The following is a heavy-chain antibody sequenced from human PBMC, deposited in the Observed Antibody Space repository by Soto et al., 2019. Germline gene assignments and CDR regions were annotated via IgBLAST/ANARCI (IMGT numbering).Heavy chain of an antibody. V-gene: IGHV3-23*01. CDR3: VKAPVPDYGPFGSCVFQH. Sequence: EVQLLESGGALVQPGESLRLSCVASGFTFSNYAMSWVRQAPGKGPEWVSSIIGSGAITYHADSVKGRFTISRDNSENTLHLQMNSLRVEDTAVFYCVKAPVPDYGPFGSCVFQHWSQGTLVTVSS. D-gene: IGHD4-17*01. CDR1: GFTFSNYA. J-gene: IGHJ1*01. CDR2: IIGSGAIT.